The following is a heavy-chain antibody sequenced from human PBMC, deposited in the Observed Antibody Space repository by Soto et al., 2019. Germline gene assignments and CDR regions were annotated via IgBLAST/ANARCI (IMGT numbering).Heavy chain of an antibody. CDR2: IIPLYRTP. D-gene: IGHD4-4*01. CDR3: ATPSKEGPGRFEAFDV. CDR1: GGSFSNFA. J-gene: IGHJ3*01. V-gene: IGHV1-69*01. Sequence: QVQLVHSGPEVKTPGSSVKVSCKSSGGSFSNFAFNWVRLAPGQGLKWMGAIIPLYRTPNYAPAFQGRATITADEVTFTPYLELRSLRPDDAAVYFCATPSKEGPGRFEAFDVWCLGTLVSVSS.